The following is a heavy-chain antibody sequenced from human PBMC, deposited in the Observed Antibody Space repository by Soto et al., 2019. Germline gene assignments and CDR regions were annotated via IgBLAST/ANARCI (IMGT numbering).Heavy chain of an antibody. CDR1: SRSISSRSYY. Sequence: PSETRSLTYTVSSRSISSRSYYCGWFRQPPGKGLEWIGSIYYSGSTYYNPSLKSRVTISVDTSKNQFSLKLSSVTAADTAVYYCASGRNVDTDDGMDVWGQGTTVT. J-gene: IGHJ6*02. D-gene: IGHD5-18*01. V-gene: IGHV4-39*01. CDR2: IYYSGST. CDR3: ASGRNVDTDDGMDV.